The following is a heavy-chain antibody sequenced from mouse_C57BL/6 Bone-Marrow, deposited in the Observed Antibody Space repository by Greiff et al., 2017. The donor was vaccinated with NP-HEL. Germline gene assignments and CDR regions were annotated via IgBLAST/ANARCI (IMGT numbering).Heavy chain of an antibody. Sequence: VQLQQPGAELVMPGASVKLSCKASGYTFTSYWMPWVKQRPGQGLEWIGEIDPSDSYTNYNQKFKGKSTLTVDKSSSTAYMQLSSLTSEDSAVYYCARLATGDYWGQGTTLTVSS. CDR3: ARLATGDY. J-gene: IGHJ2*01. V-gene: IGHV1-69*01. CDR2: IDPSDSYT. D-gene: IGHD6-1*01. CDR1: GYTFTSYW.